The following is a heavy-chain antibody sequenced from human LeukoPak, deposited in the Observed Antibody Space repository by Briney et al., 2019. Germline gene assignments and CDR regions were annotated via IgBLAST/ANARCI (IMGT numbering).Heavy chain of an antibody. CDR3: ATYYGSSYAY. Sequence: PGGSLRLSCAASGFIFSDYAMHWVRQAPGKGLQYVSAISTDGRGTYYADSVKGRFTISRDNSKNTLYLQMGSLRVEDMAVHYCATYYGSSYAYWGQGTLVTVSS. D-gene: IGHD3-22*01. CDR2: ISTDGRGT. V-gene: IGHV3-64*02. J-gene: IGHJ4*02. CDR1: GFIFSDYA.